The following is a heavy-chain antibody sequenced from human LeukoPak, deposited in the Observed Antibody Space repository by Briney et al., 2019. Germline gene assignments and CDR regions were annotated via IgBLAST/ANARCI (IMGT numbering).Heavy chain of an antibody. Sequence: PGGSLRLSCAASGFTFSSYWMHWVRQAPGKGLVWVSRIDSDGITTNYADSVKGRFTISRDNAKNTLYLQMNSLRAEDTALYHCARDGLDGFAYYGMDVWGQGTTVTVSS. D-gene: IGHD3-10*01. J-gene: IGHJ6*02. CDR2: IDSDGITT. V-gene: IGHV3-74*01. CDR1: GFTFSSYW. CDR3: ARDGLDGFAYYGMDV.